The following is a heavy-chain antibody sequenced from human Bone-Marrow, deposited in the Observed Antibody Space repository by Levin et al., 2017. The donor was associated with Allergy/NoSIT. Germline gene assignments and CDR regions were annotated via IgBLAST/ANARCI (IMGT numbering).Heavy chain of an antibody. V-gene: IGHV4-59*01. CDR1: GGSISSYY. Sequence: ESLKISCTVSGGSISSYYWSWIRQPPGKGLEWIGYIYYSGSTNYNPSLKSRVTISVDTSKNQFSLKLSSVTAADTAVYYCARDYYYYGMDVWGQGTTVTVSS. CDR2: IYYSGST. CDR3: ARDYYYYGMDV. J-gene: IGHJ6*02.